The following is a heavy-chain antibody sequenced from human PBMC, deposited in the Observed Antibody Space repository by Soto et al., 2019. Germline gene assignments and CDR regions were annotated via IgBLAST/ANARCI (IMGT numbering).Heavy chain of an antibody. CDR3: AREGAGDFWGGYSPRFDY. Sequence: EVQLVESGGGLVQPGGSLRLSCAASGFTFSSYWMHWVRQAPGKGLVWVSRINSDGSSTSYADSVKGRFTISRDNAKNTLYLQMNSLRAEDTAVYYCAREGAGDFWGGYSPRFDYWGQGTLVTVSS. CDR2: INSDGSST. CDR1: GFTFSSYW. D-gene: IGHD3-3*01. J-gene: IGHJ4*02. V-gene: IGHV3-74*01.